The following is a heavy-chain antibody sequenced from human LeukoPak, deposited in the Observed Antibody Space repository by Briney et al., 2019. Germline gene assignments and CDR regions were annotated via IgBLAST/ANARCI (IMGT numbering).Heavy chain of an antibody. J-gene: IGHJ4*02. V-gene: IGHV3-66*01. Sequence: PGGSLRLSCAASGLTVSSNFMTWVRQAPGKGLEWVSVIYSGGSTYYADSVKARFTISRDNSKNRLYLQMNSLRAEHTAVYYCARGYYDLDYWGQGTLVTVSS. CDR2: IYSGGST. D-gene: IGHD3-22*01. CDR3: ARGYYDLDY. CDR1: GLTVSSNF.